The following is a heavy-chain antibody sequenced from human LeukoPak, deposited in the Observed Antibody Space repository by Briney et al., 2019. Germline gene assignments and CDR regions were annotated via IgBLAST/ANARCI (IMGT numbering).Heavy chain of an antibody. Sequence: PGGSLRLSCTASGFNVRTNYMFWVRQAPGKGLECVSVMYSDGSAYYADAVKGRFTLSRNNSINTLFLQMNSRQDADTAMYYCAGALHYNYFETRYFAYWGQGTPVTVSS. CDR2: MYSDGSA. D-gene: IGHD3-22*01. V-gene: IGHV3-53*01. CDR3: AGALHYNYFETRYFAY. CDR1: GFNVRTNY. J-gene: IGHJ4*02.